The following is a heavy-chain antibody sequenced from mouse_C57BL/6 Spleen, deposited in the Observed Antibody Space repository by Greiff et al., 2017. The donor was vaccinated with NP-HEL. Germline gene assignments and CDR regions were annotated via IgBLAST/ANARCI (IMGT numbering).Heavy chain of an antibody. CDR2: ISYDGSN. V-gene: IGHV3-6*01. CDR3: ARDPDWYFDV. CDR1: GYSITSGYY. Sequence: EVQRVESGPGLVKPSQSLSLTCSVTGYSITSGYYWNWIRQFPGNKLEWMGYISYDGSNNYNPSLKNRISITRDTSKNQFFLKLNSVTTEDTATYYRARDPDWYFDVWGTGTTVTVSS. J-gene: IGHJ1*03.